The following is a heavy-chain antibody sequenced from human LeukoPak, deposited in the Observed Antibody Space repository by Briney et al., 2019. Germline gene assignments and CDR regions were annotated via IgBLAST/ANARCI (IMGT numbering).Heavy chain of an antibody. CDR2: VDPEDGET. CDR1: GYTFADYH. J-gene: IGHJ5*02. CDR3: ATNLRRALNSFDP. Sequence: ASVKVSCKASGYTFADYHIYWVQQPPGKGLEWMGRVDPEDGETLYAEKFQGRVTITADTSTDTAYMELSSLRSEDTAVYYCATNLRRALNSFDPWGQGTLVTVSS. V-gene: IGHV1-69-2*01.